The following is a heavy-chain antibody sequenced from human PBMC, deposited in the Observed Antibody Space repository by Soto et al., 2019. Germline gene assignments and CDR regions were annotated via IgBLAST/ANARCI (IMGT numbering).Heavy chain of an antibody. V-gene: IGHV3-73*02. CDR3: SRCSGSYCMDV. D-gene: IGHD3-10*02. Sequence: EVQLVESGGGLVQPGGSLKVSCAASGFTNSDSTIHWVRQASGKGLEWVGRIRSEVYSYATVCAASVKDRFTISRDDSKNTAYLQMNSLKIEDTAVYYCSRCSGSYCMDVSGQGTTVTVSS. J-gene: IGHJ6*02. CDR2: IRSEVYSYAT. CDR1: GFTNSDST.